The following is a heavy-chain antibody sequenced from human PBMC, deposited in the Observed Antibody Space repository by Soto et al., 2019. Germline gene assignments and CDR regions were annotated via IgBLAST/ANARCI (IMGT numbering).Heavy chain of an antibody. CDR3: ARELLYGSGSYYTLDY. CDR2: IYYSGST. D-gene: IGHD3-10*01. V-gene: IGHV4-31*03. J-gene: IGHJ4*02. Sequence: SETLSLTCTVSGGSISSGGYYWSWIRQHPGKGLEWIGYIYYSGSTYYNPSLKSRVTISVDTSKNQFSLKLSSVTAADTAVYYCARELLYGSGSYYTLDYWGQGTLVTVS. CDR1: GGSISSGGYY.